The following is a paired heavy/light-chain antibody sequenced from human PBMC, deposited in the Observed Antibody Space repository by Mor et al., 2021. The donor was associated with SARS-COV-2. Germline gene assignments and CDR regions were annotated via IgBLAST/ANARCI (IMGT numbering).Heavy chain of an antibody. CDR3: ARESPYSTKPFEY. D-gene: IGHD2-8*01. J-gene: IGHJ4*02. CDR1: GFTFSGFG. V-gene: IGHV3-30*02. Sequence: QVQLLQSGGGVVQPGESLRLTCAASGFTFSGFGMHWVRQAPGKGLEWVAFIRYDGSYKFYADSVKGRFTISRDNSKNTLYLQMNSLRAEDTAVYYCARESPYSTKPFEYWGQGTLVTVSS. CDR2: IRYDGSYK.
Light chain of an antibody. J-gene: IGKJ1*01. Sequence: DIQVTQSPSSLSASVGDRVTITCRASQTISSYLHWYQQKPGKAPKLLISAASSLQNGVPSRFSGSGSGTDFTLTISSLQPEDFATYYCQQSYSSLPWTFGQGTKVEIK. CDR3: QQSYSSLPWT. V-gene: IGKV1-39*01. CDR1: QTISSY. CDR2: AAS.